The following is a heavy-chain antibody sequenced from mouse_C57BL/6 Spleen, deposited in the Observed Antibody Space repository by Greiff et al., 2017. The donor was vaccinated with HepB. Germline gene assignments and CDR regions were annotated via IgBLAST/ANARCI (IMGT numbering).Heavy chain of an antibody. D-gene: IGHD1-1*01. V-gene: IGHV1-52*01. CDR3: ARPPTVVAHWYFDV. J-gene: IGHJ1*03. CDR1: GYTFTSYW. CDR2: IDPSDSET. Sequence: VQLQQPGAELVRPGSSVKLSCKASGYTFTSYWMHWVKQRPIQGLEWIGNIDPSDSETHYNQKFKDKATLTVDKSSSTAYMQLSSLTSEDSAVYYCARPPTVVAHWYFDVWGTGTTVTVSS.